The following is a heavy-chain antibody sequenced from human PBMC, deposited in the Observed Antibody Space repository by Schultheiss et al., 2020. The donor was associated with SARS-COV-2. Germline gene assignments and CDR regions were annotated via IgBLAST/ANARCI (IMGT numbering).Heavy chain of an antibody. CDR2: IYYTGNT. Sequence: SETLSLTCSVSAGSVSTHYWSWIRQPPGKGLEWIGHIYYTGNTNQNPSLKSRVTISLDTSKNQFSLKLSSVTAADTAVYYCARDRAKDYYYGMDVWGQGTTVTVSS. V-gene: IGHV4-59*02. CDR3: ARDRAKDYYYGMDV. CDR1: AGSVSTHY. J-gene: IGHJ6*02. D-gene: IGHD4/OR15-4a*01.